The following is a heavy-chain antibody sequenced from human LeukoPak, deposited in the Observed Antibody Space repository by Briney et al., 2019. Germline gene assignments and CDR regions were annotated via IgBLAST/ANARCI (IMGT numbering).Heavy chain of an antibody. J-gene: IGHJ4*02. V-gene: IGHV1-2*02. CDR2: INPNSGGT. Sequence: GASVKVSCKASGYTFTGYYMHWVRQAPGQGLEWMGWINPNSGGTNYAQKFQGRVTMTRDTSISTAYMELSRLRSDDTAVYYSARNPGSIAAAGEADYWGQGTLVTVSS. CDR1: GYTFTGYY. D-gene: IGHD6-13*01. CDR3: ARNPGSIAAAGEADY.